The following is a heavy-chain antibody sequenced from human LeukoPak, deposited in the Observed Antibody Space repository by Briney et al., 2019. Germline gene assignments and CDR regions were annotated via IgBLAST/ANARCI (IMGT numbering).Heavy chain of an antibody. J-gene: IGHJ4*02. CDR2: IWYDGSNK. V-gene: IGHV3-33*01. CDR3: ARDYGSSVFDY. D-gene: IGHD2-15*01. CDR1: GFTFSSYG. Sequence: GGSLRLSCAASGFTFSSYGMHWVRQAPGKGLEWVAVIWYDGSNKYYADSVKGRFTISRDNSKNTLYLQMNSLRAEDTAVYYCARDYGSSVFDYWGQGTLVTVSS.